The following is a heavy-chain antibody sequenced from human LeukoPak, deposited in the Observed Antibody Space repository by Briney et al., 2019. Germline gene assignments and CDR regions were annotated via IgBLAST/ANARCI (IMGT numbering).Heavy chain of an antibody. Sequence: SETLSLTCTVSGGSISSSSYYWGWIRQPPGKGLEWIGSIYYSGSTYYNPSLKSRVTISVDTSKNQFSLKLSSMTAADTAVYYCARHVRSTTNAFYYYYYYGMDVWGQGTTVTVSS. V-gene: IGHV4-39*01. CDR2: IYYSGST. J-gene: IGHJ6*02. CDR1: GGSISSSSYY. D-gene: IGHD5/OR15-5a*01. CDR3: ARHVRSTTNAFYYYYYYGMDV.